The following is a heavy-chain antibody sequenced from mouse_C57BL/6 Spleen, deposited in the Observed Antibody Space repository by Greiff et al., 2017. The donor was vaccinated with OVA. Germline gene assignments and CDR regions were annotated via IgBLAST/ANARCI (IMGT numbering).Heavy chain of an antibody. D-gene: IGHD3-2*02. CDR1: GYTFTSYW. V-gene: IGHV1-61*01. Sequence: QVQLQQPGAELVRPGSSVKLSCKASGYTFTSYWMDWVKQRPGQGLEWIGNIYPSDSETHYNQKFKDKATLTVDKSSSTAYMQLSSLTSEDSAVYYCARTRQLRDYWGQGTTLTVSS. J-gene: IGHJ2*01. CDR2: IYPSDSET. CDR3: ARTRQLRDY.